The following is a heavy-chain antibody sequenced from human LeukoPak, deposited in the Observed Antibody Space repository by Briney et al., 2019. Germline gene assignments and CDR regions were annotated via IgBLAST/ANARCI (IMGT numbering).Heavy chain of an antibody. J-gene: IGHJ4*02. D-gene: IGHD3-16*01. CDR1: GFTFSSYW. CDR3: ARLRSSAHDY. V-gene: IGHV3-7*05. Sequence: GGSLRLSCAASGFTFSSYWMGWVRQAPGKGLEWVANINQDGSGKSYVDSLKGRFTISRDNAKNSLFLQMNSLRAEDTAVYYCARLRSSAHDYWGQGTLVTVSS. CDR2: INQDGSGK.